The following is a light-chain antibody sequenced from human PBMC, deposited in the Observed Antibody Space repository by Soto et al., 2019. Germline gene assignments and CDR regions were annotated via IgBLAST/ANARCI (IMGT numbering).Light chain of an antibody. CDR1: SSDVGGYNY. CDR2: EVS. V-gene: IGLV2-8*01. J-gene: IGLJ1*01. CDR3: SSYAGSNNLYV. Sequence: QSVLTQPPSASGSPGQSVTISCTGTSSDVGGYNYVSWYQQHPDKAPKLMIYEVSKRPSGVPDRFSGSKSGNTASLTVSGLQAEDEADYYCSSYAGSNNLYVFGTGTKLTV.